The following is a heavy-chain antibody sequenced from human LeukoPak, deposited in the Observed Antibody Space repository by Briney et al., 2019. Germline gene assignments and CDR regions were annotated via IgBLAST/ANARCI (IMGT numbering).Heavy chain of an antibody. V-gene: IGHV1-8*01. CDR2: MNPNSGNT. CDR1: GYTFTSYD. CDR3: ARGLRVGSIAAPPKKVISWGY. J-gene: IGHJ4*02. Sequence: ASVKVSCKASGYTFTSYDINWVRQATGQGLEWMGWMNPNSGNTGYAQKFQGRVTMTRNTSISTAYMELSSLRSEDTAVYYCARGLRVGSIAAPPKKVISWGYWGQGTLVTVSS. D-gene: IGHD1-26*01.